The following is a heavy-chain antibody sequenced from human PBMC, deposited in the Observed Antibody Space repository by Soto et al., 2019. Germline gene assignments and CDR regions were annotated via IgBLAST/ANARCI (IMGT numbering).Heavy chain of an antibody. Sequence: SETLSLTCTVSGGSISSSSYSWGWIRQPPGKGLEWIGSIYYSGSTYYNPSLKSRVTISVDTSKNQFSLKLSSVTAADTAVYYCARHTVAATLHFDYWGQGTLVTVSS. V-gene: IGHV4-39*01. D-gene: IGHD2-15*01. J-gene: IGHJ4*02. CDR3: ARHTVAATLHFDY. CDR2: IYYSGST. CDR1: GGSISSSSYS.